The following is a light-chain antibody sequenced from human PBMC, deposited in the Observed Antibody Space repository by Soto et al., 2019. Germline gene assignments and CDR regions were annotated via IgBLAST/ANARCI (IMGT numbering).Light chain of an antibody. J-gene: IGKJ1*01. CDR2: GAS. CDR1: QSVSSSY. Sequence: EIVLTQSPGTLSLSPGERATLSCRASQSVSSSYLAWYQQKLGQAPRLLIFGASSRATDIPDRFSGSGSGTDFTLTIIRLEPEDFAVYYCQQYGSSPRTFGQGTKVDFK. V-gene: IGKV3-20*01. CDR3: QQYGSSPRT.